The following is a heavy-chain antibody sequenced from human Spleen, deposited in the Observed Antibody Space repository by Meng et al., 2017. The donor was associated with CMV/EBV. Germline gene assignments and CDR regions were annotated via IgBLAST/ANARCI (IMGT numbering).Heavy chain of an antibody. Sequence: DTFSRYAISWVRQAPGQGLEWMGGILPILGIANYAQKFQGRVTITADKSTSTAYMELSSLRSEDTAVYYCARSAYCGGDCYSYFQHWGQGTLVTVSS. V-gene: IGHV1-69*10. CDR3: ARSAYCGGDCYSYFQH. D-gene: IGHD2-21*01. CDR2: ILPILGIA. CDR1: DTFSRYA. J-gene: IGHJ1*01.